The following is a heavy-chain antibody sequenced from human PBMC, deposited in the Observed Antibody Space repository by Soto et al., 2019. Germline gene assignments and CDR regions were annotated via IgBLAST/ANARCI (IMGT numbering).Heavy chain of an antibody. V-gene: IGHV3-23*01. CDR2: ISVSDAFI. J-gene: IGHJ4*02. CDR1: GFNVGAFA. Sequence: XGSLRLSCAASGFNVGAFAVNWVRQAPGKGLEWVSGISVSDAFIYYADSVRGRFSISRDASENILYLQMNSLRVDDTALYYCTRETVAGITGLDYWGPGTLVTVSS. CDR3: TRETVAGITGLDY. D-gene: IGHD1-20*01.